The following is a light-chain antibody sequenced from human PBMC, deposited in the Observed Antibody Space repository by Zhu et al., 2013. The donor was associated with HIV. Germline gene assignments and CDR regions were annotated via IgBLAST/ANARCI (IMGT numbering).Light chain of an antibody. V-gene: IGKV3-20*01. CDR1: PSVWSNY. Sequence: PGDRATLSCRASPSVWSNYLAWYQQKPGQPPMLLIFGASTRATGIPDRFSGSGSRTDFTLTISRLEPEDFAVYYCQQYGSSPLTFGGGTTLEIK. CDR3: QQYGSSPLT. CDR2: GAS. J-gene: IGKJ4*01.